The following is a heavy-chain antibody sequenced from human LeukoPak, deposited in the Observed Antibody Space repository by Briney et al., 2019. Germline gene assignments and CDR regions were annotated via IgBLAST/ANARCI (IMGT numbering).Heavy chain of an antibody. Sequence: GGSLRLSCAASGLMFDDYAMHWVRQAPGKGLEWVSGISWNSGFIGYADSVKGRFTISRDNAKNSLYPQMDSLRGEDTALYYCVTAGGTGNSYYFMDVWGKGTTVTVSS. D-gene: IGHD6-13*01. CDR2: ISWNSGFI. CDR1: GLMFDDYA. CDR3: VTAGGTGNSYYFMDV. V-gene: IGHV3-9*01. J-gene: IGHJ6*03.